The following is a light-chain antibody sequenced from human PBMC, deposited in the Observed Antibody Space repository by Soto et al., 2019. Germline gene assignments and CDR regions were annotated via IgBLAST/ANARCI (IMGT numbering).Light chain of an antibody. CDR2: KAS. V-gene: IGKV1-5*03. CDR1: QSISSW. Sequence: DIQMTQSPSTLSASIGDRVTITCRASQSISSWLAWYQQKPGKAPKLLIYKASSLESGVPSRFSSSGSGTDFTLAISSLQADDFATYYCQQYKSYSLTFGGGTKVEIK. CDR3: QQYKSYSLT. J-gene: IGKJ4*01.